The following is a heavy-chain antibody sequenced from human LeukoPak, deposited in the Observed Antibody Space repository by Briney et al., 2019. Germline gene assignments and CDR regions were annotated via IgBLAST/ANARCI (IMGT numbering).Heavy chain of an antibody. V-gene: IGHV4-30-2*01. CDR3: ARGLGFDP. CDR1: GGSISSGGYS. Sequence: PSETLSLTCAVSGGSISSGGYSWSWIRQPPGKGLEWIGYIYHSGSTYYDPSLKSRVTISVDTSKNQFSLKLSSVTAADTAVYYCARGLGFDPWGQGTLVTVSS. CDR2: IYHSGST. J-gene: IGHJ5*02.